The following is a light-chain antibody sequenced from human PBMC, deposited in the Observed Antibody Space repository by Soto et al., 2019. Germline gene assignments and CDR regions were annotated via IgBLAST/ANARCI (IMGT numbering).Light chain of an antibody. CDR3: SSSTTSSTVGV. Sequence: QSALTQPASVSGSPGQSITISCTGTSSDVGGYNYVSWYQQHPGKAPKLIIFEVSNRPSGVSNRFSGSKSGNTASLTISGLQTEDEADYYCSSSTTSSTVGVCGGGTKLTVL. J-gene: IGLJ3*02. V-gene: IGLV2-14*01. CDR1: SSDVGGYNY. CDR2: EVS.